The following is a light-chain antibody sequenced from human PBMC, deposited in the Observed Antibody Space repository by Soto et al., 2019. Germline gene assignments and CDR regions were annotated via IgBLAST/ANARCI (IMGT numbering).Light chain of an antibody. J-gene: IGLJ1*01. CDR2: EVS. CDR1: SSDIGNYNF. CDR3: SSYAGSNTYV. Sequence: QSALTQPPSASGSPGQSVAVSCTGTSSDIGNYNFVSWYQQHPGKAPKLMIYEVSKRPSGVPDRFSGSKSGNTASLTVSGLQAEDEAYYSCSSYAGSNTYVFGTGTKLTVL. V-gene: IGLV2-8*01.